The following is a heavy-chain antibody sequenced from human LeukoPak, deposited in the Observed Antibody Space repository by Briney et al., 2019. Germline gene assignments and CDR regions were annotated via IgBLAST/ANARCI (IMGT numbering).Heavy chain of an antibody. D-gene: IGHD6-13*01. CDR2: IDPNGGGT. J-gene: IGHJ4*02. V-gene: IGHV1-2*02. CDR1: GYTFTGYY. Sequence: ASVKVSCKASGYTFTGYYMHWVRQGPGQGLEWMGWIDPNGGGTNYAQKFQGRVTMTRDTSISTAYMELSRLRSDDTAVYYCARARRIAAAGTAYLFDYWGQGTLVTVSS. CDR3: ARARRIAAAGTAYLFDY.